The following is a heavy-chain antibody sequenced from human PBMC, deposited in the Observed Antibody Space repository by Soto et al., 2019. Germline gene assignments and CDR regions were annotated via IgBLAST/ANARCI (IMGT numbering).Heavy chain of an antibody. V-gene: IGHV1-18*01. CDR3: ARESPRATPWQGPDDFWSGYSPPGDY. Sequence: ASVKVSCKASGYTFTSYGISWVRQAPGQGLEWMGWISAYNGNTNYAQKLQGRVTMTTDTSTSTAYMELSSLRSEDTAVYYCARESPRATPWQGPDDFWSGYSPPGDYWGQGTLVTVSS. CDR1: GYTFTSYG. D-gene: IGHD3-3*01. CDR2: ISAYNGNT. J-gene: IGHJ4*02.